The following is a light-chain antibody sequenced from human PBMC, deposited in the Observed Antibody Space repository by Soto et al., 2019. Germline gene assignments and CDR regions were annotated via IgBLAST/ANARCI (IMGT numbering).Light chain of an antibody. CDR1: QSVNSY. CDR3: QQRSKWPRT. Sequence: EILLTQSPSTLSLSAGERVTLTCRASQSVNSYLGWYQQKPGKAPRLLIYDASNRATGIPARFSGSGSGTDFTLTISSLQPEDFAVYYCQQRSKWPRTFGQGTKVDIK. CDR2: DAS. J-gene: IGKJ1*01. V-gene: IGKV3-11*01.